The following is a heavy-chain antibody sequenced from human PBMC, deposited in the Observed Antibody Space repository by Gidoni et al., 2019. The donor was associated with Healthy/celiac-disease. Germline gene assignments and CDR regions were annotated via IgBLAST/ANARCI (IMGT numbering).Heavy chain of an antibody. V-gene: IGHV3-23*01. CDR3: AKEDVGALLAPYYYYGMDV. CDR2: ISGRGGST. CDR1: GFTFSSYA. Sequence: EVQLLESGGGLVQPGGSLRLSCAASGFTFSSYAMRWVRQAPGKVLEGVSTISGRGGSTYYAASVKGRFTISRDNSKNTLYLQMNSLKAEDTAVYYCAKEDVGALLAPYYYYGMDVWGQGTTVTVSS. J-gene: IGHJ6*02. D-gene: IGHD3-3*01.